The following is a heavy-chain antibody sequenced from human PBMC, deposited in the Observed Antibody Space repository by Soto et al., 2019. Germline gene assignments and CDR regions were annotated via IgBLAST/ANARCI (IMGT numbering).Heavy chain of an antibody. CDR2: IIPIFGTA. V-gene: IGHV1-69*01. CDR3: ARGGGYSSGWGYNWFDP. D-gene: IGHD6-25*01. Sequence: QVQLVQSGAEVKKPGSSVKVSCKASGGTFSSYAISWVRQAPGQGLEWMGGIIPIFGTANYAQKFQGRVTITADESTSTAYMELSSLRSEDTAVYYCARGGGYSSGWGYNWFDPWGQGTLVTVSS. J-gene: IGHJ5*02. CDR1: GGTFSSYA.